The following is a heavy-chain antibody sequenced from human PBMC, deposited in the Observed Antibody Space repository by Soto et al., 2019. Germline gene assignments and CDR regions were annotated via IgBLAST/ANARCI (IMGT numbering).Heavy chain of an antibody. CDR1: GYTLTELS. J-gene: IGHJ4*02. V-gene: IGHV1-24*01. CDR3: ARGSGYSYGYVPFDY. Sequence: ASVKVSCKVSGYTLTELSMHCVRQAPGKGLEWMGGFDPEDGETIYAQKFQGRVTMTEDTSTDTAYMELSSLRSEDAAVYYCARGSGYSYGYVPFDYWGQGTLVTVSS. CDR2: FDPEDGET. D-gene: IGHD5-18*01.